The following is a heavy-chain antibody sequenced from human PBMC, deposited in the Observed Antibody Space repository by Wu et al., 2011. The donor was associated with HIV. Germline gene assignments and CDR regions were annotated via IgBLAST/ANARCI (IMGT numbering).Heavy chain of an antibody. J-gene: IGHJ4*02. Sequence: VSCKASGGTFSNYAINWVRQAPGQGLEWMGRIIPIFGTANYAQKFQGRVTITADKSTSTAYMELSSLRSEDTAMYYCARDFGGDGDSWGQGTLVTVSS. CDR1: GGTFSNYA. CDR3: ARDFGGDGDS. V-gene: IGHV1-69*06. D-gene: IGHD2-21*01. CDR2: IIPIFGTA.